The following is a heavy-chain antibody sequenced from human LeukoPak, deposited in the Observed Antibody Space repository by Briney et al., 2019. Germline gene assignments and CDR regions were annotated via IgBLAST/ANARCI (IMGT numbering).Heavy chain of an antibody. CDR3: ARVRYCSSTSCFTLWFDP. V-gene: IGHV1-2*02. J-gene: IGHJ5*02. CDR2: INPNSGGT. D-gene: IGHD2-2*01. CDR1: GGTFSSFA. Sequence: ASEKVSCKASGGTFSSFAISWVRQAPGQGLEWMGWINPNSGGTNYAQKFQGRVTMTRDTSISTAYMELSRLRSDDTAVYYCARVRYCSSTSCFTLWFDPWGQGTLVTVSS.